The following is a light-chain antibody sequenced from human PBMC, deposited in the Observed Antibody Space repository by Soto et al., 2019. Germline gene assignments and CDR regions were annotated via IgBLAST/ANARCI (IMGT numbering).Light chain of an antibody. J-gene: IGKJ5*01. V-gene: IGKV3-15*01. CDR1: ESVSGN. CDR3: QQYSKLPT. CDR2: DTA. Sequence: EIVMTQSPATLSVSPGDRATLSCRASESVSGNLAWYQQKPGQAPRLLIYDTASRATAIPASFSGSGSGTELTLTISSLQSEDFAVYYCQQYSKLPTFGQGTRLEIK.